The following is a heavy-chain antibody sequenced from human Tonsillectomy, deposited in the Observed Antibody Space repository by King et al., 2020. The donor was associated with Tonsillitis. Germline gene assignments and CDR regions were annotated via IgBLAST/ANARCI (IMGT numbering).Heavy chain of an antibody. J-gene: IGHJ6*03. CDR1: GGSISSGGYY. V-gene: IGHV4-31*03. CDR3: AREKGRRSSTSHPYYYYMDV. D-gene: IGHD2-2*01. CDR2: IYYSGST. Sequence: QLQESGPGLVKPSQTLSLTCTFSGGSISSGGYYWSWIRQHPGKGLELVGYIYYSGSTYYNPPLNSRVTISVETSKNQFPLKLGSVTAADTAVYYCAREKGRRSSTSHPYYYYMDVWGKGTTVTVSS.